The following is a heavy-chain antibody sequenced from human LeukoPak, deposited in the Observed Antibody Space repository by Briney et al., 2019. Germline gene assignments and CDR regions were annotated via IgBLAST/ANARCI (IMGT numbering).Heavy chain of an antibody. CDR2: IYTSGST. D-gene: IGHD3-22*01. CDR1: GGSISSSSYY. Sequence: SETLSLTCTVSGGSISSSSYYWSWIRQPAGKGLEWIGRIYTSGSTTYNPSLKSRVTISGDTSENQFSLRLSSVTAADTAVYYCARASYSYDISGWVPFDYWGQGTLVTVSS. CDR3: ARASYSYDISGWVPFDY. V-gene: IGHV4-61*02. J-gene: IGHJ4*02.